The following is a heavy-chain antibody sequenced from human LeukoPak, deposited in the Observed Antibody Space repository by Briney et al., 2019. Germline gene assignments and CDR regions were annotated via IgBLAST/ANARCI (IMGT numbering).Heavy chain of an antibody. CDR1: GYTFTSYG. CDR3: AREMNPGVSTMVRAPRGANYYYYYGMDV. D-gene: IGHD3-10*01. V-gene: IGHV1-18*01. CDR2: ISDYNGNT. J-gene: IGHJ6*02. Sequence: ASVKVSCKASGYTFTSYGISWVRQAPGQGLEWMGWISDYNGNTNYAQKLQGRVTMTTDTSTSTAYMELRSLRSDDTAVYYCAREMNPGVSTMVRAPRGANYYYYYGMDVWGQGTTVTVSS.